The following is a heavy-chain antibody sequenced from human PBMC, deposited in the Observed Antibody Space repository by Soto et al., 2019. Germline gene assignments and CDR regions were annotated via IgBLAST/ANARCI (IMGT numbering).Heavy chain of an antibody. D-gene: IGHD3-10*01. J-gene: IGHJ5*01. CDR1: GYTFTSYG. Sequence: ASVKVSCKASGYTFTSYGISWVRQAPGQGLEWMGWISAYNGNTNYAQKLQGRVTMTTDTSTSTTYMELRSLRSDDTAVYYCARDKSLWFGEVLIGWFDFWGQGSLVTGSS. CDR3: ARDKSLWFGEVLIGWFDF. V-gene: IGHV1-18*01. CDR2: ISAYNGNT.